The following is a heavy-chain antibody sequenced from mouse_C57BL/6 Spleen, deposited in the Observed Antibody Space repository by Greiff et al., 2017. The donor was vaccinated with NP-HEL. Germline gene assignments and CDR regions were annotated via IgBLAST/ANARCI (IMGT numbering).Heavy chain of an antibody. J-gene: IGHJ2*01. Sequence: EVKLVESGGGLVQPGGSMKLSCAASGFTFSDAWMDWVRQSPEKGLEWVAEIRNKANTHATYYAESVKGRFTISRDDSKSSVYLQMNSLRAEDTGIYYCTPSSYYFDYWGQGTTLTVSS. CDR2: IRNKANTHAT. CDR3: TPSSYYFDY. CDR1: GFTFSDAW. V-gene: IGHV6-6*01.